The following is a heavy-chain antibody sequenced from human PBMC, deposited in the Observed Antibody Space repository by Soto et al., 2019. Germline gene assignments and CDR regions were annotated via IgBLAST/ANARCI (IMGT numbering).Heavy chain of an antibody. CDR1: GGSISSYY. Sequence: QVQLQESGPGLVKPSETLSLTCTVSGGSISSYYWSWIRQPPGKGLEWIGYIYYSGSTNYNPSLKSRVTISVDTSKNRFSLKLSSVTAADTAVYYCARGPGGRRGWFDPWGQGTLVTVSS. D-gene: IGHD3-16*01. CDR3: ARGPGGRRGWFDP. CDR2: IYYSGST. J-gene: IGHJ5*02. V-gene: IGHV4-59*01.